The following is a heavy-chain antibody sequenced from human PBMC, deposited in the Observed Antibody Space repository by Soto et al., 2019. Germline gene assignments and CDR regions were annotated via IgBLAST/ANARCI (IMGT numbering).Heavy chain of an antibody. J-gene: IGHJ4*02. Sequence: EVQLVESGGGLVQPGGSLRLSCAASGFIFSSYWMTWVRQAPGKGLEWVASIKQGGSEKYYVDSVKGRFTISRDNAKNSRYLQMDSRRVEDTAVYYCARDGWNWNDFDYWGQGTLVTVSS. V-gene: IGHV3-7*01. CDR1: GFIFSSYW. CDR3: ARDGWNWNDFDY. CDR2: IKQGGSEK. D-gene: IGHD1-1*01.